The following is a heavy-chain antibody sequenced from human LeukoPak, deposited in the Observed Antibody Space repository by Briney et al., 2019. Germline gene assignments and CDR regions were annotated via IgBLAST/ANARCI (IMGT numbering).Heavy chain of an antibody. CDR3: XXXXXWELGSYFDY. Sequence: PGGSLRLSCAASGFTFSSYAMSWVRQAPGKGLEWVSAISGSGGSTYYADSVKGRFTISRDNSKNTLYLQMNSLRAEDTAVYYXXXXXXWELGSYFDYWGQGTLVTVSS. D-gene: IGHD1-26*01. J-gene: IGHJ4*02. CDR2: ISGSGGST. CDR1: GFTFSSYA. V-gene: IGHV3-23*01.